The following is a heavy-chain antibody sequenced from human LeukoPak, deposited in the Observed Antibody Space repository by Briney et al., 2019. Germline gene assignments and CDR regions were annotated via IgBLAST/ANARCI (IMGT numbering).Heavy chain of an antibody. D-gene: IGHD6-13*01. CDR1: GYTLTELS. CDR2: FDPEDGET. J-gene: IGHJ4*02. V-gene: IGHV1-24*01. Sequence: ASVKVSCKVSGYTLTELSMHWVRQAPGKGLEWMGGFDPEDGETIYAQKFQGRVTMTEDTSTDTVYMELSSLRSEDTAVYYCATGWATGSSWSFDYWGQGTLVTVSS. CDR3: ATGWATGSSWSFDY.